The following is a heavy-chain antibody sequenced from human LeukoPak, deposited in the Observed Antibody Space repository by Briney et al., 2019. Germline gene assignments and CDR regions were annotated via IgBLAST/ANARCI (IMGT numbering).Heavy chain of an antibody. CDR2: FYSGGST. CDR3: AREPTGRYYFDY. Sequence: PGGSLRLSCAASGFTVSSNYMRWVRQAPGKGLEGVSDFYSGGSTYYAGSVKGRFTNSRDNSKNTPYLQMNSRRAEDTAVYYCAREPTGRYYFDYWGQGTLVTVSS. V-gene: IGHV3-66*01. D-gene: IGHD4-11*01. J-gene: IGHJ4*02. CDR1: GFTVSSNY.